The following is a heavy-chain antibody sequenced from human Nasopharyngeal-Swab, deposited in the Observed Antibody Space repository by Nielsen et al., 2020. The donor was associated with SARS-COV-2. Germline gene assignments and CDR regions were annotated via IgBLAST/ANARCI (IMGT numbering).Heavy chain of an antibody. CDR2: IYYSGST. CDR3: AKSGSYQTIYFDY. V-gene: IGHV4-39*01. J-gene: IGHJ4*02. Sequence: SETLSLTCTVSGGSISSSSYYWGWIRQPPGKGLEWIGSIYYSGSTYYNPSLKSRVTISVDTSKNQFSLKLSSVTAADTAVHYCAKSGSYQTIYFDYWGQGTLVTVSS. CDR1: GGSISSSSYY. D-gene: IGHD1-26*01.